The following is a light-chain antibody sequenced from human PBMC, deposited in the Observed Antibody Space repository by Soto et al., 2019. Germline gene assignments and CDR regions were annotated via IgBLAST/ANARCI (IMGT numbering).Light chain of an antibody. CDR2: RNV. CDR3: AAWDDSLSGVV. CDR1: SSNIGNNF. J-gene: IGLJ2*01. V-gene: IGLV1-47*01. Sequence: QSVLTQPPSASGTPGQRVTIFCSGSSSNIGNNFAYWYQQLPGTAPKLLIYRNVQRPSGVPDRFSGSKSGSSASLAISGLRSEDEADYCCAAWDDSLSGVVFGGGTKLTVL.